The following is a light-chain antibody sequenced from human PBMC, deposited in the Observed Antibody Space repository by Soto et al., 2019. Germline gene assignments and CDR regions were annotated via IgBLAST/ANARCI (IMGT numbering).Light chain of an antibody. CDR3: QQYNDWPRT. V-gene: IGKV3-15*01. J-gene: IGKJ1*01. CDR1: QSVSSN. CDR2: GAS. Sequence: ETVMKQSPATLSVSQGERATLSCRASQSVSSNLAWYQQKPGQAPRLLIYGASTRATGIPARFSGSGSGTEFTLTISSLQSEDFAVYYCQQYNDWPRTFGQGTKVDI.